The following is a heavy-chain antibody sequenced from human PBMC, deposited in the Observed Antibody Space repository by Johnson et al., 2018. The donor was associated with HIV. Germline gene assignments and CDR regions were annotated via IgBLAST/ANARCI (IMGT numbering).Heavy chain of an antibody. CDR1: GFTFRSYG. CDR2: IWYDGSNK. CDR3: ARGGDYYDSSGYGDI. Sequence: QVQLVESGGGVVQPGRSLRLSCTASGFTFRSYGMYWVRQAPGKGLEWVALIWYDGSNKYYVDSVKGRFTISRDNAKNSLYLQMNSLRAEDTAVYYCARGGDYYDSSGYGDIWGQGTMVTVSS. J-gene: IGHJ3*02. D-gene: IGHD3-22*01. V-gene: IGHV3-33*01.